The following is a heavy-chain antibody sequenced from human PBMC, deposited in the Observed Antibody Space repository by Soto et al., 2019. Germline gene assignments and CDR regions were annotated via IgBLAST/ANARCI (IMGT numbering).Heavy chain of an antibody. CDR1: GFIFDDFA. V-gene: IGHV3-9*01. D-gene: IGHD3-3*01. CDR3: TKVGGLYDFWSGPLHFDL. CDR2: ISWNSDSI. Sequence: EAQLVGSRGGLVQPGRSLRLSCAGSGFIFDDFAIHWVRQAPGKGLEWVSGISWNSDSIGYADSVKGRFTISRDNAKNALYLQMNSLRVEDTALYYCTKVGGLYDFWSGPLHFDLWGQGTLVTVSS. J-gene: IGHJ4*02.